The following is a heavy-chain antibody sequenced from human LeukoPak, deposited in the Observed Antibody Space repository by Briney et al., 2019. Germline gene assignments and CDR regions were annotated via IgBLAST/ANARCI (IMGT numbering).Heavy chain of an antibody. CDR2: MWYDGSNK. D-gene: IGHD5-12*01. Sequence: TGGSLRLSCAASGFTFSSYGMHWVRQAPGKGLEWVAAMWYDGSNKYYADSVKGRFTISRDNSKNTLYLQMNSLRAEDTAVYYCAKDLPYGGYLESYFDYWGQGALVTVPS. CDR1: GFTFSSYG. J-gene: IGHJ4*02. V-gene: IGHV3-33*06. CDR3: AKDLPYGGYLESYFDY.